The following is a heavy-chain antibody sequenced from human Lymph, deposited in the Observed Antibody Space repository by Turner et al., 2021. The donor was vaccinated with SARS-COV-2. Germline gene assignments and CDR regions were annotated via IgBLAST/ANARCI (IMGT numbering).Heavy chain of an antibody. Sequence: QVQLVQSGAEVKKPGSSVKVSCKASGGTFSSSAISWVRQAPGQGLEWMGGIIPIVGTANYAQRFQGRVTITADESTSTAYTELRSLRSEDTAVYYCARGAAYCSGGSCYRKGFDYWGQGTPVTVSS. V-gene: IGHV1-69*01. CDR3: ARGAAYCSGGSCYRKGFDY. CDR2: IIPIVGTA. D-gene: IGHD2-15*01. CDR1: GGTFSSSA. J-gene: IGHJ4*02.